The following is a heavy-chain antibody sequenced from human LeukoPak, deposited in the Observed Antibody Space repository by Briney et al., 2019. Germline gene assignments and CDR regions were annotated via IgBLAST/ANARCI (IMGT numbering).Heavy chain of an antibody. CDR2: IKQDGSAK. D-gene: IGHD4-17*01. CDR3: ASYGDYVSYFDY. CDR1: GFTFSRHW. Sequence: GGSLRLSCAASGFTFSRHWMYWVRQAPGKGLEWVANIKQDGSAKPYVDSVKGRFTISRDNAKNSLFLQMNSLRAEDTAVYYCASYGDYVSYFDYWGQGTLVTVSS. J-gene: IGHJ4*02. V-gene: IGHV3-7*03.